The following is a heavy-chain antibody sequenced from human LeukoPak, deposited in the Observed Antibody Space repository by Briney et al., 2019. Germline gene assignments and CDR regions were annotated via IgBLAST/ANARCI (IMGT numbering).Heavy chain of an antibody. CDR3: ARGLFYNSGWYNAFDM. Sequence: SETLSLTCTVSGGSISSYYWSWIRQPPGKGLEWIGYIYYTGSTNYNPSLKSRVTISVDTSKNQFSLKLSSVTAADTAVYFCARGLFYNSGWYNAFDMWGQGTMVTVSS. V-gene: IGHV4-59*01. J-gene: IGHJ3*02. D-gene: IGHD6-13*01. CDR2: IYYTGST. CDR1: GGSISSYY.